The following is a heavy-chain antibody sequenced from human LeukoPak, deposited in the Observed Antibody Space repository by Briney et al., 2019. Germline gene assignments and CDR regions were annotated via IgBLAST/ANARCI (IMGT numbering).Heavy chain of an antibody. D-gene: IGHD7-27*01. CDR1: GFTFSSYA. V-gene: IGHV3-30*04. CDR3: ARDHRWGFDY. CDR2: ISYDGSNK. J-gene: IGHJ4*02. Sequence: GGSLRLSRAASGFTFSSYAMHWVRQAPGKGLEWVAVISYDGSNKYYADSVKGRFTISTDNAENSLYLQMNSLRTEDTAVYYCARDHRWGFDYWGRGTLVTVSS.